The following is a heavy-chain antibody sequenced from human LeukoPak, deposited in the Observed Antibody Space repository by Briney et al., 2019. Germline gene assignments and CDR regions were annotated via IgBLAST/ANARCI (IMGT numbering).Heavy chain of an antibody. CDR2: IWSDGSKK. V-gene: IGHV3-33*01. J-gene: IGHJ4*02. CDR3: ARDLGHCSGDSCYSWYYFDY. D-gene: IGHD2-15*01. Sequence: PGGSLRLSCAASGFTFSSYDLHWVRQAPGKGLERVAVIWSDGSKKYYAESVKGRFIISRDNSKNTLYLQMNSLTVEDTAVFYCARDLGHCSGDSCYSWYYFDYWGQGTLVTVSS. CDR1: GFTFSSYD.